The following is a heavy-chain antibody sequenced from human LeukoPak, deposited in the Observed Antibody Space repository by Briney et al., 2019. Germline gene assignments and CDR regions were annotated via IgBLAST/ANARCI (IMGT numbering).Heavy chain of an antibody. CDR2: IIPSGHTT. D-gene: IGHD5-24*01. J-gene: IGHJ4*02. CDR3: AKDDRWLQFCC. V-gene: IGHV3-23*01. CDR1: GFTFSSHG. Sequence: GGSLRLSCAASGFTFSSHGMNWVRQAPGKGMEWVSGIIPSGHTTYYADSVRGRFTISRDNSRNTLYLQMNSLRAEDTAVYYCAKDDRWLQFCCWGQGTLVTVSA.